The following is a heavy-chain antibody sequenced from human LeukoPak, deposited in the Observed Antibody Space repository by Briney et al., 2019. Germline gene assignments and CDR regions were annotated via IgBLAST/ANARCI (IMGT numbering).Heavy chain of an antibody. CDR3: AKSAGHCSNGICFTDYYMDV. CDR1: GYSFTEHY. J-gene: IGHJ6*03. V-gene: IGHV1-2*02. D-gene: IGHD2-8*01. CDR2: INCNSGDA. Sequence: GASVKVSCKASGYSFTEHYIYWVRQAPGQGLEWVGRINCNSGDANSAQKFQGGVTMTRDTSVSTAYMDLSSVTSDDTAVYFCAKSAGHCSNGICFTDYYMDVWGRGTTVTVPS.